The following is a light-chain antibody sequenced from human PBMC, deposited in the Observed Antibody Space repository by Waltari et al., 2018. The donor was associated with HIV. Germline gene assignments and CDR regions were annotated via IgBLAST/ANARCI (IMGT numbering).Light chain of an antibody. J-gene: IGKJ1*01. V-gene: IGKV3-20*01. CDR3: QRHGKSQA. CDR1: QSVTSSY. CDR2: GAS. Sequence: IVFTRSPGTLSWSPGERATLSCRASQSVTSSYLAWYQQKPGRPPRLLIYGASSRATGIPDSVSGSRCGTDFLLIISRVLPEGLEIHYCQRHGKSQAFGQRAKGEIK.